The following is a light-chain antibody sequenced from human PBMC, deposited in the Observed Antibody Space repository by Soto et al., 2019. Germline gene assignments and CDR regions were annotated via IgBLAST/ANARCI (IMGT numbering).Light chain of an antibody. CDR2: RDN. V-gene: IGLV1-44*01. CDR1: SSDIGSNP. CDR3: SAWDDNIYGPV. Sequence: QSVLTQPPSASGTPGQRVALSFSGGSSDIGSNPVNWYLHLPGAAPKLLIYRDNQRPSGVPDRFSGSKSGTSASLTISGLQSEDEADYFCSAWDDNIYGPVFGGGTKVTVL. J-gene: IGLJ2*01.